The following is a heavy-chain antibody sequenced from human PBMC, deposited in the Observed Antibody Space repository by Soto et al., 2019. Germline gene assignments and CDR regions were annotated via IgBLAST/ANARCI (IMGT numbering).Heavy chain of an antibody. D-gene: IGHD5-12*01. J-gene: IGHJ2*01. CDR2: IYYSGST. CDR1: GGSISSSSYY. Sequence: QLQLQESGPGLVKPSETLSLTCTVSGGSISSSSYYWGWIRQPPGKGLEWIGSIYYSGSTYYNPSLKSRVTISVDTSKNQFSLKLSSVTAADTAVYYCARQNSGYEHWYFDLWGRGTLVTVSS. V-gene: IGHV4-39*01. CDR3: ARQNSGYEHWYFDL.